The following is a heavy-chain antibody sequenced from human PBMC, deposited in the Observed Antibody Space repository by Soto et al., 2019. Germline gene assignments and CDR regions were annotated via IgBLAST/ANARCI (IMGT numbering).Heavy chain of an antibody. CDR1: GGTFSSYA. Sequence: QVQLVQSGAEVKKPGSSVKVSCKASGGTFSSYAISWVRQAPGQGLEWMGGIIPIFGTANYAQKFQGRVTITADEATSTAYMELSSLRSEDTAVYYCARGVDRGTPPSYYYYYGMDVWGQGTTVTVSS. CDR3: ARGVDRGTPPSYYYYYGMDV. D-gene: IGHD1-1*01. J-gene: IGHJ6*02. CDR2: IIPIFGTA. V-gene: IGHV1-69*12.